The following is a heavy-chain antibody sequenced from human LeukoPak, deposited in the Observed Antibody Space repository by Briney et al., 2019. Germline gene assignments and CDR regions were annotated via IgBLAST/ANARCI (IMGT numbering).Heavy chain of an antibody. CDR2: ISGSGSNT. CDR1: GFTFGNYA. J-gene: IGHJ6*02. CDR3: AKKPAAVYCSGGSCSTYYYYNGMDV. D-gene: IGHD2-15*01. Sequence: PGGSLRLSCAGSGFTFGNYAMSWVRQAPGKGLEWVSTISGSGSNTYYADSVKGRFIISRDNSKNTLYLQMNSLRAEDTAEYYCAKKPAAVYCSGGSCSTYYYYNGMDVWGQGTTVTVSS. V-gene: IGHV3-23*01.